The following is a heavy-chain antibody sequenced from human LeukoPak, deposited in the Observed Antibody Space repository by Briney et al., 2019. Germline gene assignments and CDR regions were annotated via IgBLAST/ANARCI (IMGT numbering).Heavy chain of an antibody. Sequence: PSETLSLTCAVYGGSFSGYYWSWIRQPPGKGLEWIGEINHSGSTNYNPSLKSRVTISVDTSKNHFSLKLSSVTAADTAVYYCARHETLYDSQDYWGQGTLVTVSS. CDR3: ARHETLYDSQDY. CDR2: INHSGST. J-gene: IGHJ4*02. V-gene: IGHV4-34*01. D-gene: IGHD3-22*01. CDR1: GGSFSGYY.